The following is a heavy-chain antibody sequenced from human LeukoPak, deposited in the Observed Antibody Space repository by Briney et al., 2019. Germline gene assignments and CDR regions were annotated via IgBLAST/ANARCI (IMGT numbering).Heavy chain of an antibody. Sequence: GASVKVSCKASGGTFSSNAISWVRQAPGQWLEWMGWSIPIFGTANYAQKFQGRVTITADESTSTAYMELSSLRSEDTAVYYCARGLYYDSSGYYPAFDYWGQGTLVTVSS. CDR3: ARGLYYDSSGYYPAFDY. J-gene: IGHJ4*02. CDR1: GGTFSSNA. V-gene: IGHV1-69*13. D-gene: IGHD3-22*01. CDR2: SIPIFGTA.